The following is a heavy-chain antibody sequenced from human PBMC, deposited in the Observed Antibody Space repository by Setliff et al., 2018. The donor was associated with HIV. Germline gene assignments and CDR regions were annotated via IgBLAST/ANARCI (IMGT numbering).Heavy chain of an antibody. V-gene: IGHV4-30-4*01. CDR3: ARYHIGGIQYFQH. CDR1: GASISTGEYY. D-gene: IGHD2-21*01. Sequence: KTSETLSLTCSVSGASISTGEYYWSWVRQYPGRGLEWIGYIYHTGGTSYNPSLRSRLSVSLDTSRNQFSLKLTSVTAADTAIYYCARYHIGGIQYFQHWGQGALVTVSS. CDR2: IYHTGGT. J-gene: IGHJ1*01.